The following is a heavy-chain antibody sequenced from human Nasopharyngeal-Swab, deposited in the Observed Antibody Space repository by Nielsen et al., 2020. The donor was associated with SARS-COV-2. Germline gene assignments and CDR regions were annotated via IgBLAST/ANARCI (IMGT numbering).Heavy chain of an antibody. V-gene: IGHV3-23*01. Sequence: WIRQPPGKGLQWVSSISPSGDSTYSADSVKGRFTLLRDTSVNTLYLQMNSLRAEDTAVYYCAKGRGSYYYYMDVWGKGTTVTVSS. CDR3: AKGRGSYYYYMDV. CDR2: ISPSGDST. D-gene: IGHD3-10*01. J-gene: IGHJ6*03.